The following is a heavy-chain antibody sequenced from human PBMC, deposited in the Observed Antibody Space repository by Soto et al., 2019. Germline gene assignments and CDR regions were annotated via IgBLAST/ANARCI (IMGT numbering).Heavy chain of an antibody. V-gene: IGHV4-39*01. J-gene: IGHJ4*02. CDR1: GVSISSGDYY. D-gene: IGHD6-19*01. Sequence: SETLSLTCTVSGVSISSGDYYWSWIRQTPGKGLEWIGNIYYSENTYSNPSLKSRVTISVDTSKNQFSLRLISVTAADTALYYCARRYGWLYFDYWGQGSLVTVSS. CDR3: ARRYGWLYFDY. CDR2: IYYSENT.